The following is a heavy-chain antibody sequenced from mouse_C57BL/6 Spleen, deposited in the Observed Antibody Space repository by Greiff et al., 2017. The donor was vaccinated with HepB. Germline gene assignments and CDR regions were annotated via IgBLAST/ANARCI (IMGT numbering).Heavy chain of an antibody. CDR1: GFTFSSYA. CDR3: TRDRYYYGSSFYAMDY. D-gene: IGHD1-1*01. J-gene: IGHJ4*01. Sequence: EVKLVESGEGLVKPGGSLKLSCAASGFTFSSYAMSWVRQTPEKRLEWVAYISSGGDYIYYADTVKGRFTISRDNARNTLYLQMSRRKSEDTAMYYCTRDRYYYGSSFYAMDYWGQGTSVTVSS. V-gene: IGHV5-9-1*02. CDR2: ISSGGDYI.